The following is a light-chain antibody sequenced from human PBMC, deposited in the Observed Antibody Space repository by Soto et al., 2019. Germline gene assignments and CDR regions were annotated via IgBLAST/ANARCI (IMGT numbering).Light chain of an antibody. J-gene: IGKJ2*01. CDR3: QQYNDFQYS. CDR2: KAT. Sequence: DIQMTQSPSTLSASVGDGVTITCRASQNIGSWLAWYQQKPGEAPKPLISKATNLQSGVPSRFSGSGSGTDFSLTISSLQAVDSATYSCQQYNDFQYSFGPGTKLDI. CDR1: QNIGSW. V-gene: IGKV1-5*03.